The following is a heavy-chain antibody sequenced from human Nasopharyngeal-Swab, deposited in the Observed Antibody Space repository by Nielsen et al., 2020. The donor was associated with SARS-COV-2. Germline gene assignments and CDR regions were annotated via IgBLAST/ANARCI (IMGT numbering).Heavy chain of an antibody. CDR3: ARPGYYDSSAYYHHDY. J-gene: IGHJ4*02. D-gene: IGHD3-22*01. CDR2: IYYSGST. V-gene: IGHV4-39*01. CDR1: GGSISSSRYY. Sequence: SETLSLTCTVSGGSISSSRYYWGWIRQPPGKGLEWIGSIYYSGSTYYNPSLKSRVTLSVDTSTNQFSLKLSSVTAADTAVFYCARPGYYDSSAYYHHDYWGQGTLVTVSS.